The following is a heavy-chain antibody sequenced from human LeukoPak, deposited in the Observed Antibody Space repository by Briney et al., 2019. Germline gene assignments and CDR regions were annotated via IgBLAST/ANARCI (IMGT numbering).Heavy chain of an antibody. CDR3: ASHWAQQVVSDY. D-gene: IGHD3-22*01. CDR2: ISYDGKNK. CDR1: GFTFSNYG. Sequence: GGSLRLSCAASGFTFSNYGMHWVRQAPGKGLEWVAVISYDGKNKYYEDSVKGRLTISRDNSKNTLYLQMNSLRVEDTAVYYCASHWAQQVVSDYWGQGTLVTVSS. V-gene: IGHV3-30*03. J-gene: IGHJ4*02.